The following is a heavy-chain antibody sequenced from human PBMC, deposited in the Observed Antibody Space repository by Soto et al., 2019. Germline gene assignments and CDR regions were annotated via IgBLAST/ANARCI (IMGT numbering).Heavy chain of an antibody. V-gene: IGHV3-23*01. Sequence: GGSLRLSCAASGFTFSSNAMSWVRQAPGKGLEWVSSISGTTDNTYYADSVKGRFTISRDNSKNTLYLQMNSLRAEDTALYYCAKSLRGVIIDFDSWGQGTLVTVSS. CDR3: AKSLRGVIIDFDS. D-gene: IGHD3-10*01. J-gene: IGHJ4*02. CDR2: ISGTTDNT. CDR1: GFTFSSNA.